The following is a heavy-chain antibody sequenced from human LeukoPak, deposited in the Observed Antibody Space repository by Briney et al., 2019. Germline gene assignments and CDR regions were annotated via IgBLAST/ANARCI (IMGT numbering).Heavy chain of an antibody. J-gene: IGHJ6*02. Sequence: GGSLRLSCAASGFTFSSYAMSWVRQAPGKGLEWVSAISGSGGSTYYADSVKGRFTISRDNSKNTLYLQMNSLRAEDTAVYYCAKDGPGYCSSTSRLYYYYGMDVWGQGTTVTVSS. V-gene: IGHV3-23*01. D-gene: IGHD2-2*01. CDR3: AKDGPGYCSSTSRLYYYYGMDV. CDR1: GFTFSSYA. CDR2: ISGSGGST.